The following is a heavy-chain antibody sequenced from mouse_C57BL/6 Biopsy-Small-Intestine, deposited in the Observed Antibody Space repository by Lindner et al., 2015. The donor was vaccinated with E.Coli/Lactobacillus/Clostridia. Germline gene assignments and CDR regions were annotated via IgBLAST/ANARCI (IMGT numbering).Heavy chain of an antibody. V-gene: IGHV1-5*01. CDR1: GYTFTSYW. CDR3: TRRAYEGDYLAWFAY. CDR2: IYPGNSDT. J-gene: IGHJ3*01. D-gene: IGHD2-3*01. Sequence: VQLQESGTVLARPGASVKMSCKASGYTFTSYWMHWVKQRPGQGLEWIGAIYPGNSDTSYNQKFKGKAKLTAVTSASTAYMELSSLTNEDSAVYYCTRRAYEGDYLAWFAYWGQGTLVTVSA.